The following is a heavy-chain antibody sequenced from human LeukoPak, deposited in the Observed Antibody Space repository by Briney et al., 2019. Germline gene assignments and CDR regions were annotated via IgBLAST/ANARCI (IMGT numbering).Heavy chain of an antibody. CDR1: GGSMSSYY. D-gene: IGHD5-18*01. CDR2: IYYSGST. V-gene: IGHV4-59*01. J-gene: IGHJ3*02. Sequence: SETLSLTCTLSGGSMSSYYWNWIRQPPGKGLEWIGYIYYSGSTNYNPSLKSRVTISVDTSKNQFSLKLSSVTAADTAVYYCARGDTAMVTHAFDIWGQGTMVTVSS. CDR3: ARGDTAMVTHAFDI.